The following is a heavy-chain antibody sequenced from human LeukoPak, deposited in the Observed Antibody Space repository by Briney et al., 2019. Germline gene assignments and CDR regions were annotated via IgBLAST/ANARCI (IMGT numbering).Heavy chain of an antibody. CDR3: ARARASDAFDI. Sequence: GGSLRLSCAASGFTFSSYWMSWVRQAPGKGLEWVANIKQDGSEKYYVDSVKGRFTISRDNAKNSLYLQMNSLRAEDPAVYYCARARASDAFDIWGQGTMVTVSS. CDR1: GFTFSSYW. J-gene: IGHJ3*02. CDR2: IKQDGSEK. V-gene: IGHV3-7*01.